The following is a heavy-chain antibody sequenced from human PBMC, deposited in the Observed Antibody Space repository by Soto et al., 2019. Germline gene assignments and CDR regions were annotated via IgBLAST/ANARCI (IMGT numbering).Heavy chain of an antibody. CDR1: GFTFTSYA. CDR2: ISSYGADT. Sequence: EVQLVESGGTLVQPGGSLRLSCSASGFTFTSYAMHWVRQAPGKGLEFVSAISSYGADTHYADSVKGRFAISRDNSKNTLYLQMSSLRAEDTALYYCVKEGYMRSDWYGQFDYWGQGALVTVSS. D-gene: IGHD6-19*01. CDR3: VKEGYMRSDWYGQFDY. J-gene: IGHJ4*02. V-gene: IGHV3-64D*06.